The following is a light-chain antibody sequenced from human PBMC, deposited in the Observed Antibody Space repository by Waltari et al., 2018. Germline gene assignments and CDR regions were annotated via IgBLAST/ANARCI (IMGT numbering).Light chain of an antibody. CDR3: QKYNSAPLT. CDR2: AAS. Sequence: DIQLTQSPASRSASVGDRVTPTCRASQGISNYLAWYQQKPGKVPKLLIYAASTLQSGVPSRFSGSGSGTDFTLTISSLQPEDVATYYCQKYNSAPLTFGPGTKVDIK. CDR1: QGISNY. V-gene: IGKV1-27*01. J-gene: IGKJ3*01.